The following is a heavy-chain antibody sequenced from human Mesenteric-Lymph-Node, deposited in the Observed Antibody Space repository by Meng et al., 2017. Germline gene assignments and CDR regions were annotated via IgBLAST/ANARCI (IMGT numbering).Heavy chain of an antibody. Sequence: GESLKISWKGSGYSFTSYWNGWVRQRPGKGLGWRGIIYPGDSDTRYSPSFQGQVTISADKSISTAYLQWSSLKASDTAMYYCARLLSRGDYGYYFDDWGQGTLVTVSS. V-gene: IGHV5-51*01. CDR3: ARLLSRGDYGYYFDD. CDR2: IYPGDSDT. J-gene: IGHJ4*02. CDR1: GYSFTSYW. D-gene: IGHD4-17*01.